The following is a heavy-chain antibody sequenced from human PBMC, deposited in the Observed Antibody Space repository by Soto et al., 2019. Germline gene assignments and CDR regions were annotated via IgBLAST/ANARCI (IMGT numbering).Heavy chain of an antibody. D-gene: IGHD2-2*01. J-gene: IGHJ4*02. CDR3: AKDARDLVVVPAEYYFDY. CDR2: ISGSGGST. Sequence: EVQLLESGGGLVQPGGSLRLSCAASGFTFSSDAMSWVRQAPGKGLEWVSAISGSGGSTYYADSVKGRFTISRDNSKNTLYLQMNSLRAEDTAVYYCAKDARDLVVVPAEYYFDYWGQGTLVTVSS. CDR1: GFTFSSDA. V-gene: IGHV3-23*01.